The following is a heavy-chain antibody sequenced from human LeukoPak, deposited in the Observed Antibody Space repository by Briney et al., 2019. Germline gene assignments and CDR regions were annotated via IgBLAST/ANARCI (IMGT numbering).Heavy chain of an antibody. CDR1: GFSFRDYT. J-gene: IGHJ4*02. V-gene: IGHV3-21*01. D-gene: IGHD1/OR15-1a*01. CDR3: AKDSPSRTATTEVPVDY. Sequence: PGGSLRLSCAASGFSFRDYTMNWVRQAPGKGLEWLASISSSSSYIYLANSVRGRFTISRDNAKNSLYLQMNSLRAEDTAVYYCAKDSPSRTATTEVPVDYWGQGTLVTVSS. CDR2: ISSSSSYI.